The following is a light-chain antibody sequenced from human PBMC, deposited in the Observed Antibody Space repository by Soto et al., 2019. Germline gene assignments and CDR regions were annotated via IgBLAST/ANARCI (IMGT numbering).Light chain of an antibody. CDR1: QSVSSNY. Sequence: EIVLTQSPGTLSLSPGERATVSCRASQSVSSNYLGWYQQKPGQAPRLLIYAASSRATGIPDRFSGSGSGTDFTLTISRLEPEDFAVYYCQQYGSSPWTFGQGTKVDIK. CDR2: AAS. CDR3: QQYGSSPWT. J-gene: IGKJ1*01. V-gene: IGKV3-20*01.